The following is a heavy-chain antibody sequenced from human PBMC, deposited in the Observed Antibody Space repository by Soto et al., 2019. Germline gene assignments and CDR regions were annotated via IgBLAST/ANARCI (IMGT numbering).Heavy chain of an antibody. D-gene: IGHD3-10*01. CDR3: ARQGDDAFDI. CDR2: IDPSDSYT. V-gene: IGHV5-10-1*01. Sequence: GESLKISCKGSGYSFTSYWISWVRQMSGKGLEWMGRIDPSDSYTNYSPSFQGHVTISADKSISTAYLQWSSLKASDTAMYYCARQGDDAFDIWGQGTMVTVSS. J-gene: IGHJ3*02. CDR1: GYSFTSYW.